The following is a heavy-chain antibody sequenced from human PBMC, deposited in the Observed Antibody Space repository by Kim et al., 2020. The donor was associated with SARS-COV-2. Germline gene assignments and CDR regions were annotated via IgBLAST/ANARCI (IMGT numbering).Heavy chain of an antibody. CDR2: IYPGDSDT. Sequence: GESLKISCQGSGYSFTSYWIGWVRQMPGKGLAWMGIIYPGDSDTRYSPSFQGQVTISADKSISTAYLQWSSLKASDTAMYYCARHGDSSGYYFDYWGQGTLVTVSS. D-gene: IGHD3-22*01. V-gene: IGHV5-51*01. CDR1: GYSFTSYW. CDR3: ARHGDSSGYYFDY. J-gene: IGHJ4*02.